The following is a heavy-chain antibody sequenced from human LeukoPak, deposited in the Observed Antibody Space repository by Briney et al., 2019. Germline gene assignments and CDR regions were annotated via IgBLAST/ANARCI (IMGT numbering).Heavy chain of an antibody. D-gene: IGHD3-16*02. V-gene: IGHV3-64*05. CDR2: ISSNGATT. CDR3: AKGYDYVWGSYRLNDAFDI. Sequence: PGGSLRLSCSASGFTFSSYAMHWVRQAPGKGLEYVSAISSNGATTYYADSVKGRFTISRDNSKNTLYFQMSSLRPEDTAVYYCAKGYDYVWGSYRLNDAFDIWGQGTMVTVSS. J-gene: IGHJ3*02. CDR1: GFTFSSYA.